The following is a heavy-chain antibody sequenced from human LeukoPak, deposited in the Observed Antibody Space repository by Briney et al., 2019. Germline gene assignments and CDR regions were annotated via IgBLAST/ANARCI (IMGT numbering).Heavy chain of an antibody. CDR1: SGSISSSSYY. CDR3: ARHGRDYGDYEGYFDY. D-gene: IGHD4-17*01. J-gene: IGHJ4*02. CDR2: IYYSGST. V-gene: IGHV4-39*01. Sequence: SETLSLTCTVSSGSISSSSYYWGWIRQPPGKGLEWIGSIYYSGSTYYNPSLKSRVTISVDTSKNQFSLKLSSVTAADTAVYYCARHGRDYGDYEGYFDYWGQGTLVTVSS.